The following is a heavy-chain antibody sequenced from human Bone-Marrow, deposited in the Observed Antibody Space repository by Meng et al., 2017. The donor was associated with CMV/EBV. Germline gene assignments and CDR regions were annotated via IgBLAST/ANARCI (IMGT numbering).Heavy chain of an antibody. CDR1: GFTFSSYS. CDR2: ISSSSSTI. V-gene: IGHV3-48*04. D-gene: IGHD1-26*01. Sequence: GESLKISCAASGFTFSSYSMNWVRQAPGKGLEWVSYISSSSSTIYYADSVKGRFTISRDNAKNSLYLQMNSLRAEDTAVYYCARGPSGSFGGVDYWGPGTLVTVSS. J-gene: IGHJ4*02. CDR3: ARGPSGSFGGVDY.